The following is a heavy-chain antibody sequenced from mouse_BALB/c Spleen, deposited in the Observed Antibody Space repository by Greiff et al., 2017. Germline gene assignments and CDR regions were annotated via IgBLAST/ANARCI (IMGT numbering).Heavy chain of an antibody. CDR3: ARAYYGNYGGAMDY. CDR1: GFTFSDYY. Sequence: EVMLVESGGGLVKPGGSLKLSCAASGFTFSDYYMYWVRQTPEKRLEWVATISDGGSYTYYPDSVKGRFTISRDNAKNNLYLQMSSLKSEDTAMYYCARAYYGNYGGAMDYWGQGTTLTVSS. J-gene: IGHJ2*01. V-gene: IGHV5-4*02. CDR2: ISDGGSYT. D-gene: IGHD2-10*01.